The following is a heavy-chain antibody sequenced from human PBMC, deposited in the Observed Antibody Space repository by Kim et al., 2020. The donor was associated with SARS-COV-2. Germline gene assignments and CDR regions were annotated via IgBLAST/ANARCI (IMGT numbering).Heavy chain of an antibody. V-gene: IGHV5-51*01. J-gene: IGHJ4*02. Sequence: YRPPFQGQVTISADKSISTAYLQWSSLKASDTAMYYCATSASPGDYFDYWGQGTLVTVSS. CDR3: ATSASPGDYFDY.